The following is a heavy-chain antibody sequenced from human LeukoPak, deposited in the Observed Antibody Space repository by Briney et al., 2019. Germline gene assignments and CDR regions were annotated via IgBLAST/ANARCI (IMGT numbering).Heavy chain of an antibody. J-gene: IGHJ5*02. Sequence: GASVKVSCKASGGTFSSYAISWVRQAPGQGLEWMGGIIPIFGTANYAQKFQGRVTITADESTSTAYMELSSLRSEDTAVYYCARVHYEGSLPKKNWFDPWGQGTLVTVSS. D-gene: IGHD3-10*01. CDR1: GGTFSSYA. V-gene: IGHV1-69*13. CDR2: IIPIFGTA. CDR3: ARVHYEGSLPKKNWFDP.